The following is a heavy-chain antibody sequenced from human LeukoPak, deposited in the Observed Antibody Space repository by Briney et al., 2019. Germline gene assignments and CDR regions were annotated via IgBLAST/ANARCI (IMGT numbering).Heavy chain of an antibody. CDR2: ISGSGGSP. Sequence: GSLRLSCAASGFTFSSYAIIWVRQAPGKGLEWVSVISGSGGSPYYAASVKGRFTISRDNSKNTLYLQMNSLRAEDTAVYYCAKGIRPYYYDSSGYYYFDYWGQGTLVTVSS. D-gene: IGHD3-22*01. CDR3: AKGIRPYYYDSSGYYYFDY. J-gene: IGHJ4*02. V-gene: IGHV3-23*01. CDR1: GFTFSSYA.